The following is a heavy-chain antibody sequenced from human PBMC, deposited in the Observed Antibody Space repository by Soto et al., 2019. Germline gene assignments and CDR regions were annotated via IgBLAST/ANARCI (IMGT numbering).Heavy chain of an antibody. J-gene: IGHJ4*02. Sequence: SETLALTSTVSGGSMKPYYWTWIRQPPGKGLEWIGYIYYGGTTSYNPSLKSRVTISLETSKSQISLRLSSVTAADTAVYYCARDVRGGNFDYWGQGTLVTVSS. CDR2: IYYGGTT. D-gene: IGHD1-26*01. CDR3: ARDVRGGNFDY. V-gene: IGHV4-59*12. CDR1: GGSMKPYY.